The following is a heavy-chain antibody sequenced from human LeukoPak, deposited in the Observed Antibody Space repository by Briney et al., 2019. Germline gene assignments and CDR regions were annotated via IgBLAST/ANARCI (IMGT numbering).Heavy chain of an antibody. CDR3: ARDEQWLGFDY. J-gene: IGHJ4*02. CDR1: GCTFSSYA. D-gene: IGHD6-19*01. CDR2: ISYDGSNK. V-gene: IGHV3-30*04. Sequence: GGSLRLSCAASGCTFSSYAMHWVRQAPGKGLEWVAVISYDGSNKYYADSVKGRFTISRDNSKNTLYLQMNSLRAEDTAVYYCARDEQWLGFDYWGQGTLVTVSS.